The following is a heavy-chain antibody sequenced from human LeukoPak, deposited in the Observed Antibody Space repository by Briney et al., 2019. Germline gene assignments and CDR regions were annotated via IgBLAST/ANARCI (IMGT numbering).Heavy chain of an antibody. CDR2: INPNSGGT. J-gene: IGHJ4*02. D-gene: IGHD6-19*01. CDR3: ARERSSGWYAADY. V-gene: IGHV1-2*02. CDR1: GYTFTGYY. Sequence: ASVKVSCKASGYTFTGYYMHWVRQAPGQGLGWMGWINPNSGGTNYAQKFQGRVTMTRDTSISTAYMELSRLRSDDTAVYYCARERSSGWYAADYWGQGTLVTVSS.